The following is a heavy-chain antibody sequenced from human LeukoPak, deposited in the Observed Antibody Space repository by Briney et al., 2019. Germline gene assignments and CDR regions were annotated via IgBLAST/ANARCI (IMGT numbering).Heavy chain of an antibody. CDR2: IYYSGIT. CDR1: GGSISSHY. CDR3: ARDHLPAGAPGYYMDV. D-gene: IGHD4/OR15-4a*01. Sequence: PSETLSLTCTVSGGSISSHYWSWIRQPPGKGLEWIGYIYYSGITNYNPSLKSRVTMSVDTSKNQFSLMLRSVTAADTAVYYCARDHLPAGAPGYYMDVWGKGATVTVSS. J-gene: IGHJ6*03. V-gene: IGHV4-59*11.